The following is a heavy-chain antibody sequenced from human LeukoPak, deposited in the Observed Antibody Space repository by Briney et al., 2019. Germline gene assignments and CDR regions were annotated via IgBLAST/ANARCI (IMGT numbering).Heavy chain of an antibody. J-gene: IGHJ4*02. CDR1: GFTVSSYG. D-gene: IGHD3-22*01. Sequence: PGGSLRLSCAASGFTVSSYGMHWVRQAPGKGLEWVAIIWYDGSNKYYADSVKGRFTISRDNSKNTLYLQMNSLRAEDTAVYYCAKEANYYDSSGYPGKEGVYYFDYWGQGTLVTVSS. CDR3: AKEANYYDSSGYPGKEGVYYFDY. CDR2: IWYDGSNK. V-gene: IGHV3-30*02.